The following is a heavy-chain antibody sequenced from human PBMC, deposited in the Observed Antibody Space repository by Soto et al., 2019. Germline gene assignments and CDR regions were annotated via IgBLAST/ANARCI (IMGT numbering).Heavy chain of an antibody. Sequence: GESLKISCKGSGYSFTSYWISWVRQMPGKGLEWMGRIDPSDSYTNYSPSFQGHVTISADKSISTAYLQWSSLKASDTAMYYCARGTYSSSFAAYYYYGMDVWGKGTTVTVS. CDR1: GYSFTSYW. D-gene: IGHD6-6*01. CDR2: IDPSDSYT. CDR3: ARGTYSSSFAAYYYYGMDV. J-gene: IGHJ6*04. V-gene: IGHV5-10-1*01.